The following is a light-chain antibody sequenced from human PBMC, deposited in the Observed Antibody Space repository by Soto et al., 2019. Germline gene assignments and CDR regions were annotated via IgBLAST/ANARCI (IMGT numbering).Light chain of an antibody. Sequence: QSALTQPASVSGSPGQSITISCTGTSSDVGGYNYVSWYQQHPGKAPKLMIYDASNRPSGVSNRFSGSKSGNTASLTISGLQAEDEADYYCSSYTSSSTPVVFGGGTK. CDR2: DAS. J-gene: IGLJ2*01. V-gene: IGLV2-14*01. CDR1: SSDVGGYNY. CDR3: SSYTSSSTPVV.